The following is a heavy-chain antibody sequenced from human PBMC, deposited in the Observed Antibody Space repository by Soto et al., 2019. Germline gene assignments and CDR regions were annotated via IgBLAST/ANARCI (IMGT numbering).Heavy chain of an antibody. CDR2: INAGNGNT. CDR1: GYTFTSYA. V-gene: IGHV1-3*01. J-gene: IGHJ6*02. Sequence: ASVKVSCKASGYTFTSYAMHWVRQAPGQRRERMGWINAGNGNTKYSQKFQGRVTITRDTSASTAYMELSSLRSEDTAVYYCARDASSNPRYYHYGMDFWGQGXTVTVSS. CDR3: ARDASSNPRYYHYGMDF.